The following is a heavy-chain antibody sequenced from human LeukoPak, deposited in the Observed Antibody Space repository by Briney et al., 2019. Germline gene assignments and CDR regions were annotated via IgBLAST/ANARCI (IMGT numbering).Heavy chain of an antibody. D-gene: IGHD3-16*01. Sequence: SETLSLTYTVSGDSISKYYWSWIRQPAGKGLEWIGRIYTSGTINYSPSLKSRVAISVDKSKNQFSLKLTSVTAADTAVYYCARIDGDYVWWFDPWGQGTLVTVSP. CDR3: ARIDGDYVWWFDP. CDR1: GDSISKYY. J-gene: IGHJ5*02. V-gene: IGHV4-4*07. CDR2: IYTSGTI.